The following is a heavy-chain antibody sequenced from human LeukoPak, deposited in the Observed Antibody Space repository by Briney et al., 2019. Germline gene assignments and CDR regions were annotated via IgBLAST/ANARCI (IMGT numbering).Heavy chain of an antibody. CDR2: INWYGGST. V-gene: IGHV3-20*04. CDR1: GFTFDDYG. J-gene: IGHJ3*02. Sequence: GGSLRLSCAASGFTFDDYGMSWVRQAPGKGLEWVSGINWYGGSTGYADSVKGRFTISRDNAKNSLYLQMSSLRAEDTALYYCARLGVGATRDAFDIWGQGTMVTVSS. CDR3: ARLGVGATRDAFDI. D-gene: IGHD1-26*01.